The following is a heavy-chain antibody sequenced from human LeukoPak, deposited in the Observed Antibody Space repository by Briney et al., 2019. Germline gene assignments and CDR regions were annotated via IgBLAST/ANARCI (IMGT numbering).Heavy chain of an antibody. CDR2: IYHSGST. J-gene: IGHJ4*02. CDR3: ARDYDSSGYQGY. CDR1: GGSISSGGYY. D-gene: IGHD3-22*01. V-gene: IGHV4-30-2*01. Sequence: SQTLSLTCTVSGGSISSGGYYWSWIRQPPGKGLEWIGYIYHSGSTYYNPSLKSRVTISVDTSKNQFSLKLSSVTAADTAVYYCARDYDSSGYQGYWGQGTLVTVSS.